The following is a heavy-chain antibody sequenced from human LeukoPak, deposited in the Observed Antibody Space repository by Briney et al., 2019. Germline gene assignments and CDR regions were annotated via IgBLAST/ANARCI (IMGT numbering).Heavy chain of an antibody. J-gene: IGHJ5*02. CDR2: IYYSGTT. CDR1: GGSITSSTYY. Sequence: SETLSLTCTVSGGSITSSTYYWGWIRQPPGKGLEWIGSIYYSGTTYYNPSLKSRVTISGDTSKNQFSLRLSSVTAADTAVYYCAGEPGYCSGGSCYGGWFDPWGQGTLVTVSS. D-gene: IGHD2-15*01. V-gene: IGHV4-39*07. CDR3: AGEPGYCSGGSCYGGWFDP.